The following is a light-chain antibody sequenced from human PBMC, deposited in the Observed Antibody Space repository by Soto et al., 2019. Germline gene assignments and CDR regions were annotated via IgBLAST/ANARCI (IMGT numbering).Light chain of an antibody. CDR1: QSVGNRY. Sequence: EIVLTQSPGTLSSSAGERATLSCRASQSVGNRYLVWYQQKPGQAPRLLMYDASTRASGIPNMFSGSGSGKDFTLTISRLEPEGFAVYYCQQYGSTPLTFGGGTKVEIK. CDR3: QQYGSTPLT. CDR2: DAS. V-gene: IGKV3-20*01. J-gene: IGKJ4*02.